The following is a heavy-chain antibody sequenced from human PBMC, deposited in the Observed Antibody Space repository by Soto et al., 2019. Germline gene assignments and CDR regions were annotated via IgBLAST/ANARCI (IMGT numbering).Heavy chain of an antibody. CDR3: ASLSGYCSSTSCYFDY. Sequence: GASVKVSCKASGYTFTRYGISWVRQAPGQGLEWMGGIIPIFGTANYAQKFQGRVTITADKSTSTAYMELSSLRSEDTAVYYCASLSGYCSSTSCYFDYWGQGTLVTVSS. D-gene: IGHD2-2*01. CDR1: GYTFTRYG. CDR2: IIPIFGTA. V-gene: IGHV1-69*06. J-gene: IGHJ4*02.